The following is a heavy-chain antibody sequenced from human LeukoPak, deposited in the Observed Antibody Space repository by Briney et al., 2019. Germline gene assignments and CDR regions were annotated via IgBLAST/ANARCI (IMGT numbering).Heavy chain of an antibody. Sequence: GGSLRLSCAASGFTFSNAWMSWVRQAPGKGLGWGSSISSSSSYIYYADSVKGRFTISRDNAKNSLYLQMNSLRAEDTAVYYCAKDKAYDSRGIFDLWGRGTLVTVSS. J-gene: IGHJ2*01. D-gene: IGHD3-22*01. CDR2: ISSSSSYI. CDR1: GFTFSNAW. CDR3: AKDKAYDSRGIFDL. V-gene: IGHV3-21*01.